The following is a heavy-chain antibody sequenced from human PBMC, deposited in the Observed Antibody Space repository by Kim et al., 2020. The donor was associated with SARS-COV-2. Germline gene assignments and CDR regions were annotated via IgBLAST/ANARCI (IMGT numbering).Heavy chain of an antibody. Sequence: SETLSLTCTVSGGSISSYYWSWIRQPPGKGLEWIGYIYYSGSTNYNPSLKSRVTISVDTSKNQFSLKLSSVTAADTAVYYCAIEVVPAAYFDYWGQGTLVTVSS. CDR2: IYYSGST. V-gene: IGHV4-59*01. D-gene: IGHD2-2*01. J-gene: IGHJ4*02. CDR1: GGSISSYY. CDR3: AIEVVPAAYFDY.